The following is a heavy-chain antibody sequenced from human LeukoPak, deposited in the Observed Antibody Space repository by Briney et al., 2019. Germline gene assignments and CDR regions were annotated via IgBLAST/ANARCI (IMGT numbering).Heavy chain of an antibody. D-gene: IGHD3-10*01. J-gene: IGHJ4*02. CDR3: AATWFRVDY. CDR2: ISSSGSTI. Sequence: GGSLRLSCAASGLTFSNYEMNWVRQAPGKGLEWVSYISSSGSTIYYADSVKGRFTISRDNAKNSLYLQMNSLRVEDTATYYCAATWFRVDYWGQGALVTVSS. CDR1: GLTFSNYE. V-gene: IGHV3-48*03.